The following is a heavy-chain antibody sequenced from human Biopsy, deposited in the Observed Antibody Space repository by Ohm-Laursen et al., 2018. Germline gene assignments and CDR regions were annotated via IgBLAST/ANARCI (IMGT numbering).Heavy chain of an antibody. CDR2: IITFFRTA. CDR1: GGTFVNYA. Sequence: SVKVSCKFSGGTFVNYAISWVRQAPGQGLEWMGGIITFFRTANYAQKFQGRLSITADESTTTAYMELSSLRSEDTAIYYCARFPLGAYDDSGSYRAVEHWYFDLWGRGTLVTVSS. V-gene: IGHV1-69*13. J-gene: IGHJ2*01. CDR3: ARFPLGAYDDSGSYRAVEHWYFDL. D-gene: IGHD3-22*01.